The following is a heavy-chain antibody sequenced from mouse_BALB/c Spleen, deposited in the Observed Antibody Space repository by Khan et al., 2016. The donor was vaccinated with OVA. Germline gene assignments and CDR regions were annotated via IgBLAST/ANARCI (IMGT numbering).Heavy chain of an antibody. V-gene: IGHV1-20*02. J-gene: IGHJ2*01. CDR2: INPHIGET. CDR1: GYSFTGYF. CDR3: ARKIGSDFDY. D-gene: IGHD1-1*01. Sequence: IQLVQSGPELVQPGASVKISCKASGYSFTGYFMNWVMQSHGKSLEWIGRINPHIGETLYNQKFKDKATLTVDESSSTAHMELRSLAAEDSAVYYCARKIGSDFDYWGQGTTLTVSS.